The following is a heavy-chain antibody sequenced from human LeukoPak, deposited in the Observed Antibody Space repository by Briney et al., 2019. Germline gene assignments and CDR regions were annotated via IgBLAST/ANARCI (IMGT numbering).Heavy chain of an antibody. CDR2: IYYNGST. V-gene: IGHV4-59*11. D-gene: IGHD6-19*01. CDR3: ARAAVAAIGAFDI. CDR1: GGSISSHY. Sequence: PSETLSLTCTVSGGSISSHYWSWIRQPPGKGLEWIGYIYYNGSTNYNPSLKSRVTISVDTSKNQFSLKLSSVTAADTAVYYCARAAVAAIGAFDIWGQGTMVTVSS. J-gene: IGHJ3*02.